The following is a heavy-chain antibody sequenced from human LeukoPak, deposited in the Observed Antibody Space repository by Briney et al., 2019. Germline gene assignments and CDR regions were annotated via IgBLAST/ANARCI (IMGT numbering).Heavy chain of an antibody. CDR1: GFTASDTH. CDR2: LHPGGHT. J-gene: IGHJ5*02. CDR3: ATGHYPGSAS. V-gene: IGHV3-53*01. Sequence: GSLRLSCAASGFTASDTHISGVRQAPGKGLEWVSVLHPGGHTYYAASVKGRFTISRDNSKNTLYLQMNSLRAEDTAVYYCATGHYPGSASWGQGTLVTVSS. D-gene: IGHD3-10*01.